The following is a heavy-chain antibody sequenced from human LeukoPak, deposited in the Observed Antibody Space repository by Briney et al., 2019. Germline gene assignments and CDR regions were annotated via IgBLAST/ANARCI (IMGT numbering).Heavy chain of an antibody. Sequence: PSETLSLTCTVSGGSISSGSYYRSWIRQPAGEGLEWIGRIYTSGSTNYNPPLKSRVTISVDTSKNQFSLKLSSVTAADTAVYYCARDMSRPPLLWFGEPPEEPYYMDVWGKGTTVTISS. CDR3: ARDMSRPPLLWFGEPPEEPYYMDV. CDR1: GGSISSGSYY. V-gene: IGHV4-61*02. CDR2: IYTSGST. J-gene: IGHJ6*03. D-gene: IGHD3-10*01.